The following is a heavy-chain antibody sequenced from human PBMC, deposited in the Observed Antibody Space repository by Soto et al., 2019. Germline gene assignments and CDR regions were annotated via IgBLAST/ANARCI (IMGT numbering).Heavy chain of an antibody. CDR1: GGSISSGGYY. CDR2: IYYSGST. V-gene: IGHV4-31*03. D-gene: IGHD3-9*01. J-gene: IGHJ4*02. CDR3: ARGSYDILTGMIFDY. Sequence: SETLSLTCTVSGGSISSGGYYWSWIRQLPGKGLEWIGYIYYSGSTYYNPSLKSRVTISVDTSKSQFSLKLSSVTAADTAVYYCARGSYDILTGMIFDYWGQGTLVTVSS.